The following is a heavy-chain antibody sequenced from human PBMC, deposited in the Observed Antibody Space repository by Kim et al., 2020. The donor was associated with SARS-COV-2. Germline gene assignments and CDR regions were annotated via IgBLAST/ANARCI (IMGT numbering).Heavy chain of an antibody. V-gene: IGHV4-34*01. D-gene: IGHD6-13*01. CDR3: ASFPMTGYSSMRGVN. CDR1: GGSFSGYY. Sequence: SETLSLTCAVYGGSFSGYYWSWIRQPPGKGLEWIGEINHSGSTNYNPSLKSRVTISVDTSKNQFSLKLSSVTAADTAVYYCASFPMTGYSSMRGVNWGQGTLVTVSS. J-gene: IGHJ4*02. CDR2: INHSGST.